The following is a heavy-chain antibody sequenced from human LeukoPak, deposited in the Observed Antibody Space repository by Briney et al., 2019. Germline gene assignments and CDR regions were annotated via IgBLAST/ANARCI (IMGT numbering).Heavy chain of an antibody. Sequence: TSETLSLTCTVSGGSISSYYWSWIRQPPGKGLEWIGYIYYSGSTNYNPSLKSRVTISVDTSKNQFSLKLSSVTAADTAVYYCARGRSSMVRGYYYYYMDVWGKGTTVTISS. D-gene: IGHD3-10*01. CDR1: GGSISSYY. CDR3: ARGRSSMVRGYYYYYMDV. CDR2: IYYSGST. V-gene: IGHV4-59*01. J-gene: IGHJ6*03.